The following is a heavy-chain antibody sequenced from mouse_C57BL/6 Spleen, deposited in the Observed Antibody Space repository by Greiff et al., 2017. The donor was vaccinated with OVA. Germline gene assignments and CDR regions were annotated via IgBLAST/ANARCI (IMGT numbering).Heavy chain of an antibody. Sequence: QVQLQQPGTELVKPGASVKLSCKASGYTFTSYWMHWVKQRPGQGLEWIGNINPSNGGTNYNEKFKSKATLTVDKSSSTAYMQLSSLTSEDSAVYYCARESYGNYASSYFDYWGKGTTLTVSS. CDR3: ARESYGNYASSYFDY. V-gene: IGHV1-53*01. D-gene: IGHD2-1*01. CDR2: INPSNGGT. CDR1: GYTFTSYW. J-gene: IGHJ2*01.